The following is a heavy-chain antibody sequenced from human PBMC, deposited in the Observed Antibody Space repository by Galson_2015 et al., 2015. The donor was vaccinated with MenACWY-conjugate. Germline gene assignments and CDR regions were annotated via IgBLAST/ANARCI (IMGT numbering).Heavy chain of an antibody. D-gene: IGHD1-26*01. Sequence: SLRLSCAASEFTLSNAWMSWVRQAPGKGLEWVGQIKSKTSGGTIDYAAPVKGRFTISRDDSKNMLSLQMNSLKSEDTAVYYCTADVPGDTTSKLLDYWGQGSLVIVSS. CDR3: TADVPGDTTSKLLDY. CDR1: EFTLSNAW. CDR2: IKSKTSGGTI. V-gene: IGHV3-15*01. J-gene: IGHJ4*02.